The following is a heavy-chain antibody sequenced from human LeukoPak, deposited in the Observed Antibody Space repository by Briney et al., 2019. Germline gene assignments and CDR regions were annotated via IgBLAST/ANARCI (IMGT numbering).Heavy chain of an antibody. CDR1: GGSISIDSYY. D-gene: IGHD6-13*01. CDR2: IYTSGGT. V-gene: IGHV4-61*02. CDR3: ARDEKGIAAAGAY. J-gene: IGHJ4*02. Sequence: SSDTLSLTCTVSGGSISIDSYYWSWIRQPAGKGLEWIGRIYTSGGTNYNPSLKSRVTISLDTSKNQFSLKVSSVTAADTAVYYCARDEKGIAAAGAYWGQGTLVTVSA.